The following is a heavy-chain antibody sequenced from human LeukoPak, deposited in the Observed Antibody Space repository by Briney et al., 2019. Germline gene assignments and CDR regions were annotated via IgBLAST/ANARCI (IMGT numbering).Heavy chain of an antibody. D-gene: IGHD3-10*01. CDR3: ATGLSITMVRGVTPFDY. J-gene: IGHJ4*02. CDR2: FDPEDGET. V-gene: IGHV1-24*01. Sequence: ASVKVSCKVSGYTLTELSMHWVRQAPGNGLEWMGGFDPEDGETIYAQKFQGRVTMTEDTSTDTAYMELSSLRSEDTAVYYCATGLSITMVRGVTPFDYWGQGTLVTVSS. CDR1: GYTLTELS.